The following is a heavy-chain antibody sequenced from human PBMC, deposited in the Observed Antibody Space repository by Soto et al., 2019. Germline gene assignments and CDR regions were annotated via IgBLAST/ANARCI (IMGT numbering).Heavy chain of an antibody. V-gene: IGHV1-18*01. CDR1: GYAFTTYG. CDR2: ISAHNGNT. D-gene: IGHD1-1*01. J-gene: IGHJ4*02. Sequence: QVHLVQSGAEVKKPGASVKVSCQGSGYAFTTYGITWVRQAPGQGLEWMGWISAHNGNTNYAQKLQGRVTVTRDTSTSTAYRELRSLRYDDTAVYDCARGRYGDYWGQGALVTVSS. CDR3: ARGRYGDY.